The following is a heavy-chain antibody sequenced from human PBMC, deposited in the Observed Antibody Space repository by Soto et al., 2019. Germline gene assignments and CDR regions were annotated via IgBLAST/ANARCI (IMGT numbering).Heavy chain of an antibody. CDR1: GYTFTSYY. Sequence: EASVKVSCKASGYTFTSYYMYWVRQAPGQGLEWMGIINPSGGSTTYAQKFQGRVTMTRDTSTSTVYMELSSLRSEDTAMYYCGRFGYNTALDYWGQGTLVTVSS. V-gene: IGHV1-46*03. CDR2: INPSGGST. CDR3: GRFGYNTALDY. J-gene: IGHJ4*02. D-gene: IGHD5-12*01.